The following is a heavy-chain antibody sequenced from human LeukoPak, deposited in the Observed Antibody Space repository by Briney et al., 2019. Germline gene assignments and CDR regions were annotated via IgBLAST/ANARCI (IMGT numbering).Heavy chain of an antibody. CDR1: GGSISSGSYY. V-gene: IGHV4-61*02. CDR3: ARWGSGSYWY. D-gene: IGHD3-10*01. J-gene: IGHJ4*02. Sequence: SETLSLTCTVSGGSISSGSYYWSWIRQPAGKGLEWIGRIYTSGSTNYNPSLKSRVTISVDTSKNQFSLKLSSVTAADTAVYYCARWGSGSYWYWGQGTLVTVSS. CDR2: IYTSGST.